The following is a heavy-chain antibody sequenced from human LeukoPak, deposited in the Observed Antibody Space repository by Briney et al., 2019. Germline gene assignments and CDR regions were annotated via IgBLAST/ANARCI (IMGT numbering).Heavy chain of an antibody. CDR1: GGSFSGYY. Sequence: SETLSLTCAVYGGSFSGYYWSWIRQPPGKGLEWIGEINHSGSTNYNPSLKSRVTISVDTSKNQFSLKLTSVTAADTAVYYCARGGYYSGSGSLNFHYWGQGTLVTVSS. CDR2: INHSGST. CDR3: ARGGYYSGSGSLNFHY. J-gene: IGHJ4*02. D-gene: IGHD3-10*01. V-gene: IGHV4-34*01.